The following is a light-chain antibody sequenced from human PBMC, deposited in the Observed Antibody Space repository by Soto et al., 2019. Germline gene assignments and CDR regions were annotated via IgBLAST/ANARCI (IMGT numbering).Light chain of an antibody. V-gene: IGKV1-17*01. CDR2: DAS. CDR3: QHYDSYPWT. J-gene: IGKJ1*01. CDR1: QDIRND. Sequence: DIQMTQSPSSLSASVGDRVTITCRASQDIRNDLGWYQQKPGKAPKLLIYDASSLESGVPSRFSGSGSGTEFTLTISSLQPDDFATYYCQHYDSYPWTFGQGTKVDIK.